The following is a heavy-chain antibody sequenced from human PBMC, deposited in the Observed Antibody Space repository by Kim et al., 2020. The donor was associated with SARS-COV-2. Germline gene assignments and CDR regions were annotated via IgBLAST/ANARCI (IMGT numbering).Heavy chain of an antibody. J-gene: IGHJ4*02. Sequence: ASVTVSCKVSGYTLTELSMHWVRQAPGKGLEWMGGFDPEDGETIYAQKFQGRVTMTEDTSTDTAYMELSSLRSEDTAVYYCATDEAYSSGWGFDYWGQGTLVTVSS. CDR2: FDPEDGET. CDR1: GYTLTELS. CDR3: ATDEAYSSGWGFDY. D-gene: IGHD6-19*01. V-gene: IGHV1-24*01.